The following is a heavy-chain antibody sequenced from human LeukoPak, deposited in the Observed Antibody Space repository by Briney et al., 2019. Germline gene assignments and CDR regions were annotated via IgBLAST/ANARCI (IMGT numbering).Heavy chain of an antibody. V-gene: IGHV3-33*01. J-gene: IGHJ6*02. CDR3: ARDHLITMVRGVRLAMDV. CDR1: GFTFSSYG. Sequence: GGSLRLSCAASGFTFSSYGMHWVRQAPGKGLEWVAAIWYDGSNKYYADSVKGRFTISRDNSKNTLYLQMNSLRAEDTAVYYCARDHLITMVRGVRLAMDVWGQGTTVTVSS. CDR2: IWYDGSNK. D-gene: IGHD3-10*01.